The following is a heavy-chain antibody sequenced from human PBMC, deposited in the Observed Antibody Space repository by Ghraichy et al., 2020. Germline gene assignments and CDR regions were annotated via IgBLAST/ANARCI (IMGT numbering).Heavy chain of an antibody. D-gene: IGHD1-26*01. J-gene: IGHJ4*02. CDR2: MNPDGIEI. Sequence: GESLNISCVASRFTFSNSWMNWVRQAPGKGLEWVASMNPDGIEIYYVDSVRGRFTISRDNAKNSLSLQMNSLRAEDTAMYYCAGDVGWSAFDYWGQGTLVTVSS. CDR1: RFTFSNSW. CDR3: AGDVGWSAFDY. V-gene: IGHV3-7*03.